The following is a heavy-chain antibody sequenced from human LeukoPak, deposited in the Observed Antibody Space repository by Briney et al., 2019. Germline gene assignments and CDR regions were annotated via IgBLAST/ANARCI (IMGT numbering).Heavy chain of an antibody. CDR1: GYTFTDYA. D-gene: IGHD3-22*01. J-gene: IGHJ4*02. CDR3: ASCNDSSGYFAY. V-gene: IGHV7-4-1*02. CDR2: VNTNTGNP. Sequence: ASVKVSCKPSGYTFTDYAINWVRQDPGQGLEYMGWVNTNTGNPTYAQGFTGRFVFSSVSSVSTAYLQITSLKADDSAIYFCASCNDSSGYFAYWGQGTLVTVSS.